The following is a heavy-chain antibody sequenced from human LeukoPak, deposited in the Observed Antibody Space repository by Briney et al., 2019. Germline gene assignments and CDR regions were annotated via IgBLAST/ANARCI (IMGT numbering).Heavy chain of an antibody. CDR1: GFTFSNAW. J-gene: IGHJ4*02. Sequence: GGSLRLSCAASGFTFSNAWMSWVRQAPGKGLEWVSAISGNGGSTYYADSVKGRFTISRDNSKNTLYLQMNSLRAEDTAVYYCAKDRSYSSSWLDYWGQGTLVTVSS. D-gene: IGHD6-13*01. CDR3: AKDRSYSSSWLDY. CDR2: ISGNGGST. V-gene: IGHV3-23*01.